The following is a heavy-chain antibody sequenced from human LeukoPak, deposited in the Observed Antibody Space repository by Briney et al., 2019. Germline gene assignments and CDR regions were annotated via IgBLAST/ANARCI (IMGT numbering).Heavy chain of an antibody. CDR1: GGSVSDYY. D-gene: IGHD7-27*01. Sequence: PSQTLSLTCTISGGSVSDYYWSWIRQSPGKGLEWIGYIYYTGSTTYNPSLKSRVTISADTSKNQFSLKLSSVTAADTAVYYCASRKLGNDYWGQGTLVTVSS. J-gene: IGHJ4*02. CDR2: IYYTGST. CDR3: ASRKLGNDY. V-gene: IGHV4-59*02.